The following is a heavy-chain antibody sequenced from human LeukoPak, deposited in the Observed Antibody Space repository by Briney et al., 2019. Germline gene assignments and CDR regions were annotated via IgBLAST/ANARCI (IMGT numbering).Heavy chain of an antibody. Sequence: SETLSLTCTVSGGSIRSSTYYWGWIRQPPGKGLEWIGYIYYSGSTNYNPSLKSRVTISVDTSKNQFSLKLSSVTAADTAVYYCARHSITAGTEYAFDIWGQGTMVTVSS. V-gene: IGHV4-61*05. CDR2: IYYSGST. CDR1: GGSIRSSTYY. J-gene: IGHJ3*02. CDR3: ARHSITAGTEYAFDI. D-gene: IGHD6-13*01.